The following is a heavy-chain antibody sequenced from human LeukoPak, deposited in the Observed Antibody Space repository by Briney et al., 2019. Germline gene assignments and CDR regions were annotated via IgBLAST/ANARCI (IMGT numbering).Heavy chain of an antibody. V-gene: IGHV1-69*05. J-gene: IGHJ3*02. CDR2: IIPIFGTT. Sequence: VASVEVSCKASGGTFSSYAISWVRQAPGQGLEWMGGIIPIFGTTNYAQKFQGRLTITTDESTSTAYMELSSLRSEDTAVYYCARAKAEDAFDIWGQGTMVTVSS. CDR3: ARAKAEDAFDI. CDR1: GGTFSSYA.